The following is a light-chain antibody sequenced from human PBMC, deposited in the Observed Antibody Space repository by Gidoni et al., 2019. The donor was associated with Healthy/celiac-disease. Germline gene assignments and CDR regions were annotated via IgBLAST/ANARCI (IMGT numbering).Light chain of an antibody. Sequence: DIQMTQSPSSLSASVGDRVTITCRASQSISSYLNWYQQKPGKAPKLLIYAASSLQSGVPSRFSGSGSGTDVTLNISSLQPEDFATYYCQQSYSTSWTFGQGTKVEIK. V-gene: IGKV1-39*01. CDR3: QQSYSTSWT. J-gene: IGKJ1*01. CDR1: QSISSY. CDR2: AAS.